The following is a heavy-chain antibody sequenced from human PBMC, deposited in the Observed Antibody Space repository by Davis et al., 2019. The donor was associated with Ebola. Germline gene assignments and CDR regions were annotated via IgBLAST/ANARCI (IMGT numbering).Heavy chain of an antibody. CDR2: IYSGGST. V-gene: IGHV3-53*04. CDR3: ARWTYDSRTIDY. D-gene: IGHD3-22*01. Sequence: GESLKISCAASGFTFSSYSMSWVRQAPGKGLEWVSVIYSGGSTYYADSVKGRFTISRHNSKNTLYLQMNSLRAEDTAVYYCARWTYDSRTIDYWGQGTLVTVSS. J-gene: IGHJ4*02. CDR1: GFTFSSYS.